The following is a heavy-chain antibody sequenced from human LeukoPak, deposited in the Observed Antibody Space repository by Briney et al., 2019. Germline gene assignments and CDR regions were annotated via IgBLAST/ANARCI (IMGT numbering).Heavy chain of an antibody. CDR2: INPSGGST. V-gene: IGHV1-46*01. Sequence: ASVKVSCKASGYTFTSYYMHWVRQAPGQGLEWMGIINPSGGSTSYAQKFQGRVTMTRDTSTSTVYMELSSLRSEDTAVYYCATVKVPADTLRDYSNFYAFDIWGQGTMVTVSS. J-gene: IGHJ3*02. D-gene: IGHD4-11*01. CDR3: ATVKVPADTLRDYSNFYAFDI. CDR1: GYTFTSYY.